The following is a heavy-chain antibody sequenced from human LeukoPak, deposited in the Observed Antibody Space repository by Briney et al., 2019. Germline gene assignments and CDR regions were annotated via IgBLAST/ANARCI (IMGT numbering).Heavy chain of an antibody. CDR1: GGSISSYY. Sequence: SETLSLTCTVSGGSISSYYWSWIRQPPGKGLEWIGYIYYSGSTNYNPSLKSRVTISVDTSKNQFSLKLSSVTAADTAVYYCARGSSSTVVAAEYFQHWGQGTLVTVSS. D-gene: IGHD4-23*01. CDR2: IYYSGST. CDR3: ARGSSSTVVAAEYFQH. J-gene: IGHJ1*01. V-gene: IGHV4-59*01.